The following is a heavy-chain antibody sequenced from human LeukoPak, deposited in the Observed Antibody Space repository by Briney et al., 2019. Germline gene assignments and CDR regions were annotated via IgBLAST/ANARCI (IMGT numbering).Heavy chain of an antibody. V-gene: IGHV1-2*02. D-gene: IGHD6-19*01. CDR3: AKDFARSGWYSGANLVWYFDL. Sequence: GASVKVSCKASGYTFTGYYMHWVRQAPGQGLEWMGWINPNSGGTNYAQKFQGRVTMTRDTSISTAYMELSRLRSDDTAVYYCAKDFARSGWYSGANLVWYFDLWGRGTLVTVSS. CDR2: INPNSGGT. J-gene: IGHJ2*01. CDR1: GYTFTGYY.